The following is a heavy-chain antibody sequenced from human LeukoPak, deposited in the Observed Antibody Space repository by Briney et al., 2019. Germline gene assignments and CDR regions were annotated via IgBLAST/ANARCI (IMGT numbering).Heavy chain of an antibody. CDR1: GGYIRSYY. V-gene: IGHV4-59*04. J-gene: IGHJ4*02. D-gene: IGHD6-19*01. Sequence: SETLSLTCTVSGGYIRSYYWSWIRQPPGKGLEWIGYIYYSGSTYYNPSLKSRVTISVDTSKNQFSLKLSSVTAADTAVYYCARCGYSSGWYGGDWGQGTLVTVSS. CDR3: ARCGYSSGWYGGD. CDR2: IYYSGST.